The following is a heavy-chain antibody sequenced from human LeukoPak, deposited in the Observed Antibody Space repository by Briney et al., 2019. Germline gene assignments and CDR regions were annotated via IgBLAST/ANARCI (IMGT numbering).Heavy chain of an antibody. V-gene: IGHV5-51*01. CDR3: ARQAATPGANQFDY. CDR1: GYYFSDYW. D-gene: IGHD6-13*01. CDR2: IYPGDSDT. J-gene: IGHJ4*02. Sequence: VESLKISCEGSGYYFSDYWIGWVRQMPGKGLEWMGIIYPGDSDTRHSPSFQGQVTISADRSISTAYLQWSSLKASDTAIYYCARQAATPGANQFDYWGQGTLVTVSS.